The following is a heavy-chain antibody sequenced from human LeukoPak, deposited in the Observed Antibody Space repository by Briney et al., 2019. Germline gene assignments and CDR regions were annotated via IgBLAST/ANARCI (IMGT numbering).Heavy chain of an antibody. J-gene: IGHJ4*02. D-gene: IGHD6-19*01. Sequence: GGSLRLSCAASGFTFSNYAMHWVRQAPGKGLEWVAVISYDGSNKYYADSVKGRFTVSRDNSKNTLSLQMNSLRAEDTAIYYCARGLSNNGWYSDYWGQGTLVTVSS. CDR3: ARGLSNNGWYSDY. CDR2: ISYDGSNK. V-gene: IGHV3-30*04. CDR1: GFTFSNYA.